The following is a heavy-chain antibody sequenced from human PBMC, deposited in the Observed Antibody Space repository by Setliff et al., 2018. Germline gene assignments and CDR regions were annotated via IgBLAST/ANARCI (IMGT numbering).Heavy chain of an antibody. CDR1: GFTVSSND. Sequence: GGSLRLSCAASGFTVSSNDMSWVRQAPGKGLKWIALLYGGGNTFYADSVKGRFTISGDSSKNAVYLQMNSLRADDTAVYYCRQWFGELSRDYWGPGTLVTVSS. D-gene: IGHD3-10*01. CDR2: LYGGGNT. V-gene: IGHV3-53*01. CDR3: RQWFGELSRDY. J-gene: IGHJ4*02.